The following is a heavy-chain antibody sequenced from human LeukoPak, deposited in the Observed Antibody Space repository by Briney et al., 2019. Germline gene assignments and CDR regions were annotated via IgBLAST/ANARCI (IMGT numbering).Heavy chain of an antibody. CDR1: GYTFTSYD. V-gene: IGHV1-8*01. J-gene: IGHJ6*02. CDR2: MNPNSGNT. D-gene: IGHD3-22*01. CDR3: ASSDDSRGYYTYRPYYYGMDV. Sequence: GASVKLSCKAFGYTFTSYDIDWVRQATGQGLEWMGWMNPNSGNTGYAQKFQGRVTMTRNTSISTAYMELSSLRSEDTAVYYCASSDDSRGYYTYRPYYYGMDVWGQGTTVTVSS.